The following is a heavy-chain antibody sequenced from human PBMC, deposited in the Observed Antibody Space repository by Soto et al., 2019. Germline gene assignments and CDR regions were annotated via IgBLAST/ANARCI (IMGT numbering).Heavy chain of an antibody. CDR2: IKAGNGNT. CDR1: GYTFTSYA. D-gene: IGHD3-9*01. J-gene: IGHJ4*02. CDR3: ARVTGYYAPDY. Sequence: QVQLVQSGAEVKKPGASVKVSCKASGYTFTSYAMHWVRQAPGQRLEWMGWIKAGNGNTKYSQKFQGRVTITRDTSASTAHMELSRRRSEDTAGCYCARVTGYYAPDYWGQGTLVTVSS. V-gene: IGHV1-3*01.